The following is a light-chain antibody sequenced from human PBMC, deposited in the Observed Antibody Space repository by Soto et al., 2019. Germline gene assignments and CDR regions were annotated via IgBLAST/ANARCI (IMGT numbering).Light chain of an antibody. Sequence: DIQMTQSPSTLSASVGDRVTITCRASQSVNIWLAWYQQKPGKAPNLLIYDASSLASGAPSRFSGSGSGTEFTLSISSLQPDDFAAYHCQQNNGSPGTFGQGTKVEMK. V-gene: IGKV1-5*01. CDR3: QQNNGSPGT. CDR1: QSVNIW. J-gene: IGKJ2*01. CDR2: DAS.